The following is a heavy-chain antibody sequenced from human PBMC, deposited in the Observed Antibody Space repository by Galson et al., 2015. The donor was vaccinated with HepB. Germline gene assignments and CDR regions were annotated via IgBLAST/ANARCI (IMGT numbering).Heavy chain of an antibody. D-gene: IGHD1-26*01. CDR3: ARDVGDFYYYGMDV. J-gene: IGHJ6*02. CDR2: ISGSSSSI. CDR1: GFTFSSYS. Sequence: SLRLSCAASGFTFSSYSMNWVRQAPGKGLEWVSYISGSSSSIYYADSVKGRFAISIDNAKKSLSLQMNSQRAEDTAVYYCARDVGDFYYYGMDVGGQGTTFT. V-gene: IGHV3-48*04.